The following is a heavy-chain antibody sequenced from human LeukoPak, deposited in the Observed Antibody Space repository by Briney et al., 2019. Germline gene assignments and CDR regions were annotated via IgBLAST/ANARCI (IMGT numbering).Heavy chain of an antibody. CDR1: GFTFSSYG. CDR2: IYSGGST. J-gene: IGHJ5*02. D-gene: IGHD6-6*01. Sequence: GRSLRLSCAASGFTFSSYGMHWVRQAPGKGLEWVSVIYSGGSTYYADSVKGRFTISRDNSKNTLYLQMNSLRAEDTAVYYCARDNGYSSSYYWFDPWGQGTLVTVSS. CDR3: ARDNGYSSSYYWFDP. V-gene: IGHV3-66*01.